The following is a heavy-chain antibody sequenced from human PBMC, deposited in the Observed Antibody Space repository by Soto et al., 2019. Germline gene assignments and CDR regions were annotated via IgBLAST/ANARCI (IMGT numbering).Heavy chain of an antibody. CDR2: MSSDGTNE. V-gene: IGHV3-30-3*01. Sequence: PGGSLRLSCAASRFTFTTYAMNWVRQAPGKGLEWVALMSSDGTNEHYADSVRGRFTASRDNSRNTLFLQMNNLRTDDTAVYYCARCAYISGWYCYFDFWGLGTLVTVSS. J-gene: IGHJ4*02. CDR3: ARCAYISGWYCYFDF. CDR1: RFTFTTYA. D-gene: IGHD6-13*01.